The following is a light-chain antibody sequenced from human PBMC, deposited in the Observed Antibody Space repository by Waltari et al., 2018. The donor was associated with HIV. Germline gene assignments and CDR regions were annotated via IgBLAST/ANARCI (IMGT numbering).Light chain of an antibody. CDR3: QSADATGSSVL. CDR2: KDT. CDR1: ASPKQY. J-gene: IGLJ2*01. V-gene: IGLV3-25*01. Sequence: SDELTQPPSVSVSPGQTATITCSGDASPKQYTHWYQQESGKAPVLLIHKDTERPSGTPGRFCGSSSGRIVTLTISGVQGEEGADYYWQSADATGSSVLFGGGTKLTVL.